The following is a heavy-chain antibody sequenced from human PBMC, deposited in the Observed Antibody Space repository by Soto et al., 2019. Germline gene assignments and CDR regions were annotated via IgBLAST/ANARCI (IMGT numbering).Heavy chain of an antibody. V-gene: IGHV4-61*08. CDR1: GGSINSGAYY. Sequence: SETLSLTCNVPGGSINSGAYYWSWIRQHPGRGLEWIGHISDSGSTNYNPALKSRVTISVDTSKSQFSLKLSSVTAADTAVYYCAKDSGYNYGYFRWFDPWGQGTLVTVSS. CDR3: AKDSGYNYGYFRWFDP. CDR2: ISDSGST. D-gene: IGHD5-18*01. J-gene: IGHJ5*02.